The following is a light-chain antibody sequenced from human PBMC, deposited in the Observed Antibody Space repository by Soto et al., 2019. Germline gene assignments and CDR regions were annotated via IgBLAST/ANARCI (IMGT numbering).Light chain of an antibody. CDR2: GAS. V-gene: IGKV3-20*01. Sequence: EIVLTQSPGTLSLSPGERATLSCRASQSVSSSYLAWYQQKPGQAPRLLIYGASSRATGIPDRFSGSGSGTDFTLTISRLESEDFAAYYCQQYGSSPRYTFGQGTKLEIE. CDR3: QQYGSSPRYT. CDR1: QSVSSSY. J-gene: IGKJ2*01.